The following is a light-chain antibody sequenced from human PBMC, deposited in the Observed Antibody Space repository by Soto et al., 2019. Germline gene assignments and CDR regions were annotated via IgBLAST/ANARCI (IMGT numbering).Light chain of an antibody. V-gene: IGKV3-11*01. CDR1: QSVSSY. J-gene: IGKJ1*01. Sequence: ENVSTQSPATLSLSPGERATLSCRASQSVSSYLAWYQQKPGQAPRLLIYDASNRATGIPARFSGSGSGTDFTLTISSLEPEDFAVYYCQQRSNWPPWTFGQGTKVDIK. CDR3: QQRSNWPPWT. CDR2: DAS.